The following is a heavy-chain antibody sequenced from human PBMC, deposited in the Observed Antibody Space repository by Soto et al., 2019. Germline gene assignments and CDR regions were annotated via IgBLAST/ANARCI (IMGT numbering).Heavy chain of an antibody. CDR1: GFTFSAYG. J-gene: IGHJ2*01. CDR2: VSYDGRNK. CDR3: ANELAPGYFDL. Sequence: QVQLVESGGGVVQPGRSLRLSCAASGFTFSAYGIHWVRQAPGKGLEWVAVVSYDGRNKYYADSVKGRFTISRDNSKNTLYLQMNSLRTEDTAVYYCANELAPGYFDLWGRGTLVTVSS. V-gene: IGHV3-30*18.